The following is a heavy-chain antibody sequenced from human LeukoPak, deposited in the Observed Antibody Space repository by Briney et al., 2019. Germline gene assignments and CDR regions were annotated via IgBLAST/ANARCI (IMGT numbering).Heavy chain of an antibody. Sequence: ASVKVSCKASGYTFTTYYMHWVRQAPGQGLEWMGIINPVGGSTTYAQKFQGRVTMTRDTSTSTVYMELSSLRSEDTAVYYCTGVSNFLSGYWDYWGQGTLVTVSS. CDR2: INPVGGST. CDR1: GYTFTTYY. CDR3: TGVSNFLSGYWDY. V-gene: IGHV1-46*01. J-gene: IGHJ4*02. D-gene: IGHD3-3*01.